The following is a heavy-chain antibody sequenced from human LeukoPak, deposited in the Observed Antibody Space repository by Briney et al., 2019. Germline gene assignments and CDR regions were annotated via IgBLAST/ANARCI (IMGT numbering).Heavy chain of an antibody. CDR2: IRYDGSNK. V-gene: IGHV3-30*02. Sequence: GGSLRLSCAASGFTFSSYGMHWVRQAPGKGLEWVAFIRYDGSNKYYADSVKGRFTISRDNSKNTLYLQMNSLRAKDTAVYYCAKGGVPAALFDYWGQGTLVTVSS. J-gene: IGHJ4*02. D-gene: IGHD2-2*01. CDR3: AKGGVPAALFDY. CDR1: GFTFSSYG.